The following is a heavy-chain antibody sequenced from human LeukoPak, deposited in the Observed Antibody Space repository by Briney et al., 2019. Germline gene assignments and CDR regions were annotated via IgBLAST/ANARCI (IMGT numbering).Heavy chain of an antibody. D-gene: IGHD3-16*02. J-gene: IGHJ6*02. CDR3: ARDRYVADHSYYGTAV. CDR2: IIPIFGTS. V-gene: IGHV1-69*13. CDR1: EPTVSSYA. Sequence: GASVKVSCKASEPTVSSYAISWLRQAPGQGLEWMGGIIPIFGTSNYAQKFQGRVTINADESTSTAYMELSSLRSEDTAVYYCARDRYVADHSYYGTAVWGQGTTVIVSS.